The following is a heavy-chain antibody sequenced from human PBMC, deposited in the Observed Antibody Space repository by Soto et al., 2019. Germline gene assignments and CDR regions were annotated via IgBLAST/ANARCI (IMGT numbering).Heavy chain of an antibody. CDR3: ATEIIAVAGTWRYYFDY. D-gene: IGHD6-19*01. V-gene: IGHV3-30-3*01. Sequence: QVQLVESGGGVVQPGRSLRLSCAASGFTFSSYAMHWVRQAPGKGLEWVAVISYDGSNKYYADSVKGRFTISRDNSKNTLYLQMNSLRAEDTAVYYCATEIIAVAGTWRYYFDYWGQGTLVTVSS. J-gene: IGHJ4*02. CDR2: ISYDGSNK. CDR1: GFTFSSYA.